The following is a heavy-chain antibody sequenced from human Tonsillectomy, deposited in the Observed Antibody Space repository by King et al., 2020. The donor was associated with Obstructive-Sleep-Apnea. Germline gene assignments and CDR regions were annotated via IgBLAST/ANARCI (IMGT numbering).Heavy chain of an antibody. Sequence: VQLVESGGGLVQPGGSLRLSCAASGLTFSSSWMHWVRQLPGEGLVWVSDISPDGRTTSYADSVKGRFTISRDNAKNTLYLQLNSLRAEDTAVYYCARDLHYGYDYWGQGTLVTVSS. J-gene: IGHJ4*02. D-gene: IGHD3-10*01. V-gene: IGHV3-74*01. CDR3: ARDLHYGYDY. CDR2: ISPDGRTT. CDR1: GLTFSSSW.